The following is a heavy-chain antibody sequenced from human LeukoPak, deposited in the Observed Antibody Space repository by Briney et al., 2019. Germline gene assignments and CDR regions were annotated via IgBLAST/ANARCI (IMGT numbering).Heavy chain of an antibody. J-gene: IGHJ4*02. CDR1: GFTFSSYW. V-gene: IGHV3-7*01. Sequence: PGGSLRLSCAASGFTFSSYWMSWVRQAPGKGLEWVANIKQDGSEKYYVDSVKGRFTISRDNAKNSLYLQMNSLRAEDTAVYYCARDLSTIFGVEGGYWGQGTLVTVSS. D-gene: IGHD3-3*01. CDR3: ARDLSTIFGVEGGY. CDR2: IKQDGSEK.